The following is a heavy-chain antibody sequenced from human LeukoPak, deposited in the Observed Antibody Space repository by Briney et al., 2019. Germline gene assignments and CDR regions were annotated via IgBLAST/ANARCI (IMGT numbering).Heavy chain of an antibody. CDR3: AREVTTTAFDI. Sequence: SETLSLTRAVYGGSFSGYYWSWIRQPPGKGLEWIGEINHSGSTNYNPSLKSRVTISVDTSKNQFSLKLSSVTAADTAVYYCAREVTTTAFDIWGQGTMVTVSS. V-gene: IGHV4-34*01. D-gene: IGHD4-17*01. J-gene: IGHJ3*02. CDR2: INHSGST. CDR1: GGSFSGYY.